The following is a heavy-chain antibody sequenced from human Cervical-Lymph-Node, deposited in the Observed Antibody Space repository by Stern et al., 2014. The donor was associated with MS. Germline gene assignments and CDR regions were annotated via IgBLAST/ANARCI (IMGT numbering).Heavy chain of an antibody. D-gene: IGHD3-22*01. Sequence: EVQLVESGGGLVKPGGSLRLSCAASGFTFSSYSMNWVRQAPGKGLEWVSSISSSSSYIYYADAVKGRFTISRDNAKNSLYLQMNSLRAEDTAVYYCARDLDYYDSSGYYYYPNDYWGQGTLVTVSS. J-gene: IGHJ4*02. CDR1: GFTFSSYS. CDR3: ARDLDYYDSSGYYYYPNDY. CDR2: ISSSSSYI. V-gene: IGHV3-21*01.